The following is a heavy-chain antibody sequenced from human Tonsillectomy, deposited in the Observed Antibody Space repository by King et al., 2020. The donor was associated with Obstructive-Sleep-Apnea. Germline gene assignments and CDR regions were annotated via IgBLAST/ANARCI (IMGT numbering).Heavy chain of an antibody. J-gene: IGHJ4*02. D-gene: IGHD1-7*01. CDR3: AKTPNLYYFDY. Sequence: QVQLVESGAEVKKPGASVKVSCKASGYTFTSYCISWVRQAPGQGLEWMGWISAYNGNTNYAQKLQGRITMTTDTSTSTAYLELMSLRSDDTAVYYCAKTPNLYYFDYWGQGTLVTVSS. CDR2: ISAYNGNT. CDR1: GYTFTSYC. V-gene: IGHV1-18*01.